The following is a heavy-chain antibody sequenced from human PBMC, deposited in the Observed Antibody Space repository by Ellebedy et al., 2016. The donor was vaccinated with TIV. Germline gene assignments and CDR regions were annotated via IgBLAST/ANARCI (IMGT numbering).Heavy chain of an antibody. V-gene: IGHV3-23*01. Sequence: GGSLRLXCAPSGFTFSSYTMSWVRQAPGKGLEWISAISGSGGSTYYADSVKGRFTISRDNSKNTLYLQMNSLRAEDTAVYYCAKDRGSSWYEPADVWGQGTTVTVSS. CDR3: AKDRGSSWYEPADV. CDR1: GFTFSSYT. D-gene: IGHD6-13*01. CDR2: ISGSGGST. J-gene: IGHJ6*02.